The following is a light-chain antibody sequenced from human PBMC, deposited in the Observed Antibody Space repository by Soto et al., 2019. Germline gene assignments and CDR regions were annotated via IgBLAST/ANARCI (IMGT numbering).Light chain of an antibody. CDR1: QSVYTY. V-gene: IGKV3-11*01. CDR2: NAS. Sequence: EIVLTQSPATLSLSPGERATLSCRASQSVYTYLAWYQQKPGQAPRLLIYNASNRATGIPARFSGSGSGTDFTLTISSLEPEDFADYYCQQRSSSVTFGPGTKVELK. J-gene: IGKJ3*01. CDR3: QQRSSSVT.